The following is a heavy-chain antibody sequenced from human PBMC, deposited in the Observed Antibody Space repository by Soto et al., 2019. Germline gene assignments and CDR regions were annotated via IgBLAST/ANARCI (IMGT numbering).Heavy chain of an antibody. V-gene: IGHV3-64*01. CDR2: ITSNGGNT. Sequence: GGSMRLSCAASGFTFSSYAMHWVRQAPGKGLEYVSAITSNGGNTDYASSVKGRFTISRDNSKNTLYLQMGSLRAEDMAVYYCARRIPFGYGMDVWGQGTTVTVSS. CDR3: ARRIPFGYGMDV. D-gene: IGHD2-21*01. CDR1: GFTFSSYA. J-gene: IGHJ6*02.